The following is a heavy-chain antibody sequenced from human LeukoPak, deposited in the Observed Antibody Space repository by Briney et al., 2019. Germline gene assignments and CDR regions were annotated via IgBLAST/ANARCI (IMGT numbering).Heavy chain of an antibody. Sequence: GASVKVSCKASGYTFTSYGISWVRQAPGQGLEWMGWISAYNGNTNYAQKLQGRVTMTTDTSTSTAYMELRSLRSDDTAVYYCARGAMITFGGVIVKRIWFDPWGQGTLVTVSS. D-gene: IGHD3-16*02. J-gene: IGHJ5*02. V-gene: IGHV1-18*01. CDR1: GYTFTSYG. CDR3: ARGAMITFGGVIVKRIWFDP. CDR2: ISAYNGNT.